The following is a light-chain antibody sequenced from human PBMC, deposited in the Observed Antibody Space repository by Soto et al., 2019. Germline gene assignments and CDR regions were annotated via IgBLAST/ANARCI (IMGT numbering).Light chain of an antibody. J-gene: IGLJ1*01. CDR1: SSDFAYYNY. CDR3: TSYTLSSSIYV. Sequence: QSVLTQPASVSGSAGQSITISCTRASSDFAYYNYVSWYKHHPGKFPKLIIYEVNYRPSGVSNRFSGYKSGNTASLNISGLQPEDEADYYCTSYTLSSSIYVFGPGTKVTVL. CDR2: EVN. V-gene: IGLV2-14*01.